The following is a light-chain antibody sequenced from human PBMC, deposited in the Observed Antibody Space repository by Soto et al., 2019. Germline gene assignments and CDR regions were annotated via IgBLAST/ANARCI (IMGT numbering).Light chain of an antibody. Sequence: AIQMTQSPSSLSASVGDRVTLTCRASQGIRNALGWYQQKPGQAPKLLIYAASSLQSGVPSRFSGSGSGTDFTLTISSLQPEDFATYYCLQHSNYPLTFGGGTKVEIK. V-gene: IGKV1-6*01. CDR1: QGIRNA. CDR3: LQHSNYPLT. CDR2: AAS. J-gene: IGKJ4*01.